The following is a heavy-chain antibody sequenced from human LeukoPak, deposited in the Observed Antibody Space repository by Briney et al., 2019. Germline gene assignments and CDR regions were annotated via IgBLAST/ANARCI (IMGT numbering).Heavy chain of an antibody. V-gene: IGHV1-69*05. CDR2: IIPNFRTS. Sequence: SVKVSCKASGGTFSGYSIAWVRQAPGQGLEWMGGIIPNFRTSNYAQKFQGRVTFSTDESAGTGYLELSGLRSEDTAVYYCARPKDSNWETLHHWGQGTLVTVSS. J-gene: IGHJ1*01. D-gene: IGHD4-11*01. CDR3: ARPKDSNWETLHH. CDR1: GGTFSGYS.